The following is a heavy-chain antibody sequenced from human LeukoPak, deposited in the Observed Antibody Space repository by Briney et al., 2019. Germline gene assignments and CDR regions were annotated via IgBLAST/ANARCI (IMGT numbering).Heavy chain of an antibody. V-gene: IGHV3-11*01. CDR2: ISSSGSTI. CDR1: GFTFSDYY. CDR3: ARDRATVTLYGNAFDI. D-gene: IGHD4-17*01. Sequence: GGSLRLSCAASGFTFSDYYMSWIRQAPGKGLEWVSYISSSGSTIYYADSVKGRFTISRDNAKNSLYLQMNSLRAEDTAVYYCARDRATVTLYGNAFDIWGQGTMVTVSS. J-gene: IGHJ3*02.